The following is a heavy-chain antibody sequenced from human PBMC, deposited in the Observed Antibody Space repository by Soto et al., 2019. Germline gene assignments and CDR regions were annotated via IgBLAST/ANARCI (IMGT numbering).Heavy chain of an antibody. CDR1: GGSISSSSYY. V-gene: IGHV4-39*01. D-gene: IGHD3-22*01. Sequence: SETLSLTCTVSGGSISSSSYYWGWIRQPPGKGLEWIGSIYYSGSTYYNPSLKSRVTISVDTSKNQFSLKLSSVTAADTAVYYCARKIAQAVVVITGWFDPWGQGTLVTVSS. CDR3: ARKIAQAVVVITGWFDP. J-gene: IGHJ5*02. CDR2: IYYSGST.